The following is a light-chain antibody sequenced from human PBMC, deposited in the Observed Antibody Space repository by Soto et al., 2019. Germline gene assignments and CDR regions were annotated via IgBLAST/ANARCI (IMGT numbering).Light chain of an antibody. Sequence: IQMTQSPSTLSASVGDRVAITCRASQSMGIWLAWYQKKPGKAPRFLIYKASTLQTGVPSRFSGSGSGTEFTLTISSLQPDDLATYYFQQYNDYSWTFGQGTKVEIK. CDR1: QSMGIW. J-gene: IGKJ1*01. CDR3: QQYNDYSWT. V-gene: IGKV1-5*03. CDR2: KAS.